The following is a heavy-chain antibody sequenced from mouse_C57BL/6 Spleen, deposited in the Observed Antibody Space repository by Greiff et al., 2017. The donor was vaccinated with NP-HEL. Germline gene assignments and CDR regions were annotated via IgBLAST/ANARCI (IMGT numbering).Heavy chain of an antibody. J-gene: IGHJ2*01. Sequence: QVHVKQSGAELVRPGASVKLSCKASGYTFTDYYINWVKQRPGQGLEWIARIYPGSGNTYYNEKFKGKATLTAETSSSTAYMQLSSLTSEDSAVYFCARDSFDYWGQGTTLTVSS. CDR3: ARDSFDY. CDR1: GYTFTDYY. CDR2: IYPGSGNT. V-gene: IGHV1-76*01.